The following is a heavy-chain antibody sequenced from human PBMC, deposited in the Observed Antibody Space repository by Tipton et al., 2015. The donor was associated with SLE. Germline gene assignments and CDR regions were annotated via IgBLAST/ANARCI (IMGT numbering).Heavy chain of an antibody. Sequence: TLSLTCTVSGGSISSRDYHWGWIRQPPGKGLEWIGSIYYSGSTYYNPSLNSRVTTSLDTSKNQFSLSLYSVTIEDTAVDYCARQGTGFGSGRDDYWGHGILVTVSS. V-gene: IGHV4-39*01. CDR3: ARQGTGFGSGRDDY. D-gene: IGHD6-19*01. CDR2: IYYSGST. CDR1: GGSISSRDYH. J-gene: IGHJ4*01.